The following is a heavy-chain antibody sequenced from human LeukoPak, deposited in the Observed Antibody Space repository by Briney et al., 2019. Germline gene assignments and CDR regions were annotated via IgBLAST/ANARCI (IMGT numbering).Heavy chain of an antibody. CDR1: GGSISSYY. Sequence: PSETLSLTCTVSGGSISSYYWSWIRQPPGKGLEWIGEINHSGSTNYNPSLKSRVTISVDTSKNQFSLKLSSVTAADTAVYYCARGKRNYYGSGTSRFDPWGQGTLVTVSS. CDR2: INHSGST. CDR3: ARGKRNYYGSGTSRFDP. J-gene: IGHJ5*02. D-gene: IGHD3-10*01. V-gene: IGHV4-34*01.